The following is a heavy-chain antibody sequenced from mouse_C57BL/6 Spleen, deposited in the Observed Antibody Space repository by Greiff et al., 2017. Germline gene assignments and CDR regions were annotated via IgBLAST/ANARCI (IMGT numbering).Heavy chain of an antibody. CDR1: GFTFSSYA. CDR2: ISDGGSYT. J-gene: IGHJ3*01. Sequence: EVQVVESGGGLVKPGGSLKLSCAASGFTFSSYAMYWVRQTPEKRLEWVAIISDGGSYTYYPDNLKGRFTISRDNAKNNLYLQMSQLKSEDTAMYYCARDGPWFAYWGQATLVTVSA. CDR3: ARDGPWFAY. V-gene: IGHV5-4*01.